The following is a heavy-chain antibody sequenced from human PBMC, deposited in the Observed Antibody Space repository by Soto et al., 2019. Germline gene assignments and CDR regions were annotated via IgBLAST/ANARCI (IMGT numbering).Heavy chain of an antibody. J-gene: IGHJ6*02. V-gene: IGHV1-2*04. CDR3: ARVQVIAAAGNFYYGMDV. Sequence: ASVKVSCKASGYTFTGYYMHWVRQAPGQGLEWMGWINPNSGGTNYAQKFQGWVTMTRDTSISTAYMELSRLRSDDTAVYYCARVQVIAAAGNFYYGMDVWAQGTTVTVPS. D-gene: IGHD6-13*01. CDR2: INPNSGGT. CDR1: GYTFTGYY.